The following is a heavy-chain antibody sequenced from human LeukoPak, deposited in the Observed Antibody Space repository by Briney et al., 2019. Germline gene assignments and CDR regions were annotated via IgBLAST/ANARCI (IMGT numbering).Heavy chain of an antibody. J-gene: IGHJ6*04. V-gene: IGHV6-1*01. CDR1: GYSVSSYSAA. CDR3: AGDRPIVVVVAANYYYYYYGMDV. D-gene: IGHD2-15*01. Sequence: SQTLSLTCAISGYSVSSYSAAWNWLTHSPARGLECLRRTYYKTKWYDDYALAVKSRITINADTSKNEFSLQLNSVTPEDTAVYYCAGDRPIVVVVAANYYYYYYGMDVWGKGTTVTVSS. CDR2: TYYKTKWYD.